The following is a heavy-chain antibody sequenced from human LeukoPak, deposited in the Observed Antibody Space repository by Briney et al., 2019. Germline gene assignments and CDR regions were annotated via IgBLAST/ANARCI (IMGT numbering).Heavy chain of an antibody. J-gene: IGHJ3*02. CDR3: AREGAHDAFDI. D-gene: IGHD4/OR15-4a*01. Sequence: SETLSLTCTVSGGSISSYYWSWIRQPPGEGLEWIGYIYYSGSTNYNPSLKSRVTISVDTSKNQFSLKLSSVTAADTAVYYCAREGAHDAFDIWGQGTMVTVSS. V-gene: IGHV4-59*01. CDR2: IYYSGST. CDR1: GGSISSYY.